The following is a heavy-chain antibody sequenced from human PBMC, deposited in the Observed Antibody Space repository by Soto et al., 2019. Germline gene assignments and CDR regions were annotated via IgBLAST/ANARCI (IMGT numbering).Heavy chain of an antibody. D-gene: IGHD4-17*01. CDR1: GGSVSSGSYY. V-gene: IGHV4-61*01. J-gene: IGHJ4*02. CDR3: ARELNGDYVTY. Sequence: SETLSLTCTVSGGSVSSGSYYWSWIRQPPGKGLEWIGYIFYSGTTSYNPSLKSRLTISVDTSKDQFSLKLTSVTAADTAVYYCARELNGDYVTYWGQGILVTVSS. CDR2: IFYSGTT.